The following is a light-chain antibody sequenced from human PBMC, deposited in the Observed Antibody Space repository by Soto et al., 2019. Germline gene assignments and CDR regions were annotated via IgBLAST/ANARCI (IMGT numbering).Light chain of an antibody. CDR1: SSDVGSYNF. V-gene: IGLV2-23*02. Sequence: QSVLAQPASVSGSPGQSITISCTGTSSDVGSYNFVSWYQQHPGKAPKLMFYEVSKRPSGVSNRFSGSKSGNTASLTISGLQAEDEADYYCCSYAGSTTPDVFGTGTKLTVL. CDR3: CSYAGSTTPDV. CDR2: EVS. J-gene: IGLJ1*01.